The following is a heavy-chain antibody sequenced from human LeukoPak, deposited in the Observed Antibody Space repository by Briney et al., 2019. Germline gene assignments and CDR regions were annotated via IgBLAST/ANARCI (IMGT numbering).Heavy chain of an antibody. Sequence: ASVKVSCKVSGYTLTELSMHWVRQAPGKGLEWMGGFDPEDGETIYAQKFQGRVTMTEDTSTDTAYMELSGLRSEDTAVYYCATARAVRGVIGYGMDVWGQGTTVTVSS. J-gene: IGHJ6*02. CDR2: FDPEDGET. D-gene: IGHD3-10*01. CDR1: GYTLTELS. CDR3: ATARAVRGVIGYGMDV. V-gene: IGHV1-24*01.